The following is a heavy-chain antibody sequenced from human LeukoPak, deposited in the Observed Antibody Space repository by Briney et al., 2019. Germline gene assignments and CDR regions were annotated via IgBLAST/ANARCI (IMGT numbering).Heavy chain of an antibody. CDR2: INPSGCST. D-gene: IGHD6-19*01. CDR3: ARDASSGWPHFDY. Sequence: ASVKVSCKASGGTFSSYAISWVRQAPGQGLEWMGIINPSGCSTSYAQKFQGRVTMTRDTSTSTVYMELSSLRSEDTAVYYCARDASSGWPHFDYWGQGTLVTVSS. CDR1: GGTFSSYA. J-gene: IGHJ4*02. V-gene: IGHV1-46*01.